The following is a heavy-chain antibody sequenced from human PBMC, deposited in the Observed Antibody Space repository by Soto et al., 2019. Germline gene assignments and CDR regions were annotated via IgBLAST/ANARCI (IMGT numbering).Heavy chain of an antibody. Sequence: QVQLVESGGGVVQPGRSLRLSCAASGFTFSSYAMHWVRQAPGKGLEWVAVISYDGSKKYYADSVKGRFTISRDNSNNTLYLQMNSLRAEDTAVYYWARGEPVGGGIIWGQGTMVTVSS. V-gene: IGHV3-30-3*01. CDR3: ARGEPVGGGII. CDR2: ISYDGSKK. CDR1: GFTFSSYA. J-gene: IGHJ3*02. D-gene: IGHD1-1*01.